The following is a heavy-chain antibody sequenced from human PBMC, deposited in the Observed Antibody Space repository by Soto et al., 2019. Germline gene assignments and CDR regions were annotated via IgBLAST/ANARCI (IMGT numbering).Heavy chain of an antibody. V-gene: IGHV4-61*01. Sequence: SETLSLTCTVSGGSISSGCYYWSWIRPHPGKGLEWIGYISYSGSTNYNPSLKSRVTISVDTSKNQFSLKLSSVTAADTAVYYCARGPNTSGWYDFDYWGQGTLVTVSS. CDR2: ISYSGST. J-gene: IGHJ4*02. D-gene: IGHD6-19*01. CDR3: ARGPNTSGWYDFDY. CDR1: GGSISSGCYY.